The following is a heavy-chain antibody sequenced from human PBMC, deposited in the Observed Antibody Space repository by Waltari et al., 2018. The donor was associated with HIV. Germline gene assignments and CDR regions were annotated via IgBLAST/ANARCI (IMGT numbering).Heavy chain of an antibody. V-gene: IGHV3-7*01. J-gene: IGHJ4*02. D-gene: IGHD3-10*01. CDR2: IKQDGSEK. CDR3: ARRGFYGSGSKVN. CDR1: GLPFSSYW. Sequence: EVQLVESGGGLVQPRGSLRLSCAASGLPFSSYWMSWVRQAPGKGLECVANIKQDGSEKYYVDSVNGRFTISRDNAENSLYLQMNSLRAEDTAVYYCARRGFYGSGSKVNWGQGTLVTVSS.